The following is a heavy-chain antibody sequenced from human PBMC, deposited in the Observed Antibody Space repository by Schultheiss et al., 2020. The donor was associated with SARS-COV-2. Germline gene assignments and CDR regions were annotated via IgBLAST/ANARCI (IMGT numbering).Heavy chain of an antibody. D-gene: IGHD4-23*01. V-gene: IGHV5-51*01. J-gene: IGHJ4*02. CDR2: IYPGDSNT. CDR1: GYSFSNYW. Sequence: GESLKISCKGSGYSFSNYWIAWVRQMPGKGLEWMGIIYPGDSNTRYSPSFQGQVTISADKSISTAYLQWSSLKASDTAMYYCARRIGNSKIDYWGQGTLVTVSS. CDR3: ARRIGNSKIDY.